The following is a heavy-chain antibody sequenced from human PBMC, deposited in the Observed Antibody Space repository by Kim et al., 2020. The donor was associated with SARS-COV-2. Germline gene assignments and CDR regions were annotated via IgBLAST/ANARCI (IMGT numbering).Heavy chain of an antibody. V-gene: IGHV3-33*01. Sequence: GGSLRLSCAASGFTFSSYGMHWVRQAPGKGLEWVAVIWYDGSNKYYADSVKGRFTISRDNSKNTLYLQMNSLRAEDTAVYYCARDGSCSWYWNAFDIWGQGTRVTVSS. J-gene: IGHJ3*02. CDR2: IWYDGSNK. CDR3: ARDGSCSWYWNAFDI. D-gene: IGHD6-13*01. CDR1: GFTFSSYG.